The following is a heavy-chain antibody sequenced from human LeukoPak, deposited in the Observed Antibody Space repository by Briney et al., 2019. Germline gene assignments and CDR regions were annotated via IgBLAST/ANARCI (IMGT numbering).Heavy chain of an antibody. D-gene: IGHD4/OR15-4a*01. CDR3: AREDPQTMVPEGLDV. Sequence: SETLSLTCTVSGGSISSYYWSWIRQSPEKGLEWIGYIYFSGATNYNPSLKSRVTISVDTSKNQFSLKLSSVTAADTAVYYCAREDPQTMVPEGLDVWGQGTTVTVSS. CDR1: GGSISSYY. CDR2: IYFSGAT. V-gene: IGHV4-59*01. J-gene: IGHJ6*02.